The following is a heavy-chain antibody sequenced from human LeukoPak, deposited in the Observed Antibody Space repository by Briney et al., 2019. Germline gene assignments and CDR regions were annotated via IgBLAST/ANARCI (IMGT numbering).Heavy chain of an antibody. J-gene: IGHJ4*02. CDR1: EFTFSSYG. CDR3: ARDGGAAAGTGYFDN. CDR2: IWYDGINK. D-gene: IGHD6-13*01. Sequence: SLRLSCAAPEFTFSSYGMHWVRQAPGKGLEWGGVIWYDGINKYSAESVKGRFTISRDNSKNTLYSQMNSLRAEDTAVYYCARDGGAAAGTGYFDNWGQGTLVTVSS. V-gene: IGHV3-33*01.